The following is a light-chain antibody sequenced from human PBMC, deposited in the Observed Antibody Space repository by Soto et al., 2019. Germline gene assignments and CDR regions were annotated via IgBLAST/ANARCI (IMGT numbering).Light chain of an antibody. Sequence: DIQMTQSPSTLSASVGDRVTITCRASQSLSSWLAWYQQKPGKAPNLLIYKASSLESGVPSRFSGSGSGTEFTLTISSLQPDDFATYYCQQYRTYSRTFGQGTKVEI. CDR2: KAS. CDR1: QSLSSW. V-gene: IGKV1-5*03. J-gene: IGKJ1*01. CDR3: QQYRTYSRT.